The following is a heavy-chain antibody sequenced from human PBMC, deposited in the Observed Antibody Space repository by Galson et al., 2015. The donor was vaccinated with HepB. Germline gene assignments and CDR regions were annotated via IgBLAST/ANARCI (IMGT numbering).Heavy chain of an antibody. CDR1: GFTFTSSA. J-gene: IGHJ6*02. CDR2: IVAGSGNT. CDR3: AVMGKCSSTSCARQYGMDV. Sequence: SVKVSCKASGFTFTSSAVQWVRQARGQRLEWIGWIVAGSGNTNYAQKFQERVTITRDMSTSTAYMELSSLRSEDTAVYYCAVMGKCSSTSCARQYGMDVCGQGTTVTVSS. V-gene: IGHV1-58*01. D-gene: IGHD2-2*01.